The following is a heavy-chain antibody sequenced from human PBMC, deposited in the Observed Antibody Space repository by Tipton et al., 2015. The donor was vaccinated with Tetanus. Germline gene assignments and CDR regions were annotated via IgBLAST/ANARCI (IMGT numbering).Heavy chain of an antibody. Sequence: GLVKPSETLSLTCTVFGGSVSSGSYYWAWIRQPPGKGLEYIGYILYGASTHYNPSLKSRVTVSADPSQNQFSLKLSSVTAADTAVYYCASRDREQGKLDYWGRGTLVTVSS. CDR3: ASRDREQGKLDY. CDR2: ILYGAST. V-gene: IGHV4-61*01. J-gene: IGHJ4*02. CDR1: GGSVSSGSYY. D-gene: IGHD7-27*01.